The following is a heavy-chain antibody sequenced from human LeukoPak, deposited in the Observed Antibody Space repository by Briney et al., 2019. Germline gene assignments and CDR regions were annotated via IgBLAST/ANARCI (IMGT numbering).Heavy chain of an antibody. CDR1: GYTFTNYY. J-gene: IGHJ4*02. V-gene: IGHV1-46*01. D-gene: IGHD2-15*01. CDR2: LNPSGGST. CDR3: ARANGYCSGAICYAWYLDY. Sequence: ASVKVSCKASGYTFTNYYMHWVRQAPGQGLEWMGVLNPSGGSTRYAQKFQGRATMIRDTSTSTVYMELSSLRSEDTAVYYCARANGYCSGAICYAWYLDYWGQGTLVTVSS.